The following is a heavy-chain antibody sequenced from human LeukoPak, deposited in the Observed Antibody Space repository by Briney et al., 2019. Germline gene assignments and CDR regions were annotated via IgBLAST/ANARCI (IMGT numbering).Heavy chain of an antibody. J-gene: IGHJ4*02. CDR1: GFTFSSYA. Sequence: GGSLRLSCAASGFTFSSYAMSWVRQAPGKGLEWVSAISGSGGSTYYADSVKGRFTISRDNSKSTLYLQMNSLRAEDTAVYYCARVQRANTAIDYWGQGTLVTVSS. D-gene: IGHD5-18*01. V-gene: IGHV3-23*01. CDR2: ISGSGGST. CDR3: ARVQRANTAIDY.